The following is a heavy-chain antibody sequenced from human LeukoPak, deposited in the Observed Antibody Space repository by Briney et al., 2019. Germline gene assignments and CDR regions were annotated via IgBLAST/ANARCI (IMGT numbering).Heavy chain of an antibody. J-gene: IGHJ3*02. D-gene: IGHD1-26*01. CDR2: ISYDGSNK. CDR1: GFTFSSYA. V-gene: IGHV3-30-3*01. CDR3: EAVGATHHDAFDI. Sequence: PGGSQRLSCAASGFTFSSYAMHWVRQAPGKGLEWVAVISYDGSNKYYADSVKGRFTISRDNSKNTLYLQTNSLRAEDTAVYYCEAVGATHHDAFDIWGQGTMVTVSS.